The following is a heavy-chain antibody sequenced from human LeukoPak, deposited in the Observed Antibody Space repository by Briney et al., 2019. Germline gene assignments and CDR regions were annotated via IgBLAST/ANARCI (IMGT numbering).Heavy chain of an antibody. CDR2: INHSGST. CDR3: ATIQLWSYYFDY. CDR1: GGSFNGYY. J-gene: IGHJ4*02. V-gene: IGHV4-34*01. Sequence: SETLSLTCAVYGGSFNGYYWSWIRQPPGKGLEWIGEINHSGSTNYNPSLKSRVTISVDTSKNQFSLKLSSVTAADTAVYYCATIQLWSYYFDYWGQGTLVTVSS. D-gene: IGHD5-18*01.